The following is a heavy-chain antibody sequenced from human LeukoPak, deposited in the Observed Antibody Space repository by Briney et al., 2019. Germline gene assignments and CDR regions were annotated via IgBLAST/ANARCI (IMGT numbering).Heavy chain of an antibody. CDR2: IYYSGST. Sequence: SETLSLTCTVSGGSISSYYWSWIRQPPGKGLEWIGYIYYSGSTNNNPSLKSRVTISVDTSKSQVSLKLSSVTAADTAVYYCARVGEGYYYYMDVWGKGTTVTVSS. CDR3: ARVGEGYYYYMDV. CDR1: GGSISSYY. J-gene: IGHJ6*03. V-gene: IGHV4-59*01. D-gene: IGHD6-13*01.